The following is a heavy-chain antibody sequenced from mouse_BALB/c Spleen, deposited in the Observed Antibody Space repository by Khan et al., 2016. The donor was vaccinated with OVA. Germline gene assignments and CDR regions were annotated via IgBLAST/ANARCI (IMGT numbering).Heavy chain of an antibody. D-gene: IGHD2-12*01. CDR3: ARSLHYSYGYALDC. Sequence: EVQLQESGPGLVKPSQSLSLTCTVTGYAITSDYAWNWLRQFPGNKLEWMGYLSSTGSTSYNPSLTSRISITRDTSKHQFFLQLKSVTTEDTATYYCARSLHYSYGYALDCWGRGTSVTVSS. J-gene: IGHJ4*01. V-gene: IGHV3-2*02. CDR2: LSSTGST. CDR1: GYAITSDYA.